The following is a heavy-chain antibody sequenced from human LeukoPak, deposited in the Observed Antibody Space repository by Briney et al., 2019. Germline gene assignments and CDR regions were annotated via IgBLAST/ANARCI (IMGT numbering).Heavy chain of an antibody. Sequence: PSETLSLTCAVYGGSFSGYYWSWIRQPPGKGLEWIGEINHSGSTNYNPSLKSRVTISVDTSKNQFSLKLSSVTAADTAMYYCARWKGYSGSYYVWFDPWGQGTLVTVSS. CDR3: ARWKGYSGSYYVWFDP. D-gene: IGHD1-26*01. J-gene: IGHJ5*02. CDR2: INHSGST. CDR1: GGSFSGYY. V-gene: IGHV4-34*01.